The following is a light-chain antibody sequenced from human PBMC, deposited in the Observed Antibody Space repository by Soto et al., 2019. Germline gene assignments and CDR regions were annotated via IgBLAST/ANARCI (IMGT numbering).Light chain of an antibody. CDR2: DNN. CDR1: SSNIGNNY. V-gene: IGLV1-51*01. Sequence: QSVLTQPPPVSAAPGQKVTISCSGNSSNIGNNYVSWYQQLPGTAPKLLIYDNNKRPSGIPDRFSGSKSGTSATLGITGLQTGDEADYYCGTWDSSLSAGGVFGTGTKVTVL. CDR3: GTWDSSLSAGGV. J-gene: IGLJ1*01.